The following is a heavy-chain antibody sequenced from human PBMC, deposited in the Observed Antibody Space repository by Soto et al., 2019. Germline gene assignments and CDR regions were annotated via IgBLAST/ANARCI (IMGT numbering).Heavy chain of an antibody. CDR3: ARELRSGSYSGDAFDI. CDR1: GYTFTGYY. Sequence: ASVKVSCKASGYTFTGYYMHWVRQAPGQGLEWMGWINPNSGGTNYAQKFQGWVTMTRDTSISTAYMELSRLRSDDTAVYYCARELRSGSYSGDAFDIWGQGTMVTVSS. J-gene: IGHJ3*02. D-gene: IGHD1-26*01. CDR2: INPNSGGT. V-gene: IGHV1-2*04.